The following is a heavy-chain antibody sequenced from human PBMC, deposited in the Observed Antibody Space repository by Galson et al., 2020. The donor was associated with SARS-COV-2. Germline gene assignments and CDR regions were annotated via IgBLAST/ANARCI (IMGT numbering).Heavy chain of an antibody. CDR1: GFTFSSYW. D-gene: IGHD7-27*01. J-gene: IGHJ4*02. CDR2: IYSEGSST. Sequence: ALHGESLKISCAASGFTFSSYWMHWVRQAPGKGLVWVSRIYSEGSSTSYADSVKGRFTISGDNAKNTLYLQINSLRAEDTAVYYCARGDMGNDYFDYRGQGTLVTVSS. V-gene: IGHV3-74*01. CDR3: ARGDMGNDYFDY.